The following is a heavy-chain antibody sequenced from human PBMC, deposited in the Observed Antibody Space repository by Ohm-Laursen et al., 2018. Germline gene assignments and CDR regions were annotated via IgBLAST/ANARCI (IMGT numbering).Heavy chain of an antibody. Sequence: SLRLSCAASGFTFDDYAMHWVRQAPGKGLEWVSGISWNSGSIGYADSVKGRFTISRDNAKNSLYLQMNSLRAEDTALYYCAKDGTPRKYQLLWYYYYGMDVWGQGTTVTVSS. V-gene: IGHV3-9*01. CDR3: AKDGTPRKYQLLWYYYYGMDV. D-gene: IGHD2-2*01. CDR2: ISWNSGSI. CDR1: GFTFDDYA. J-gene: IGHJ6*02.